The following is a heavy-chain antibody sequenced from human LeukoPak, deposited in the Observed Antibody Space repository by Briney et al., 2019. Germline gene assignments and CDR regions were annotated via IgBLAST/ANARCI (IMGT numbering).Heavy chain of an antibody. J-gene: IGHJ4*02. Sequence: SETLSLTCAVYGGSFSGYYWSWIRQPPGKGLEWIGEINHSGTTHYNPSLKSRVTIAVDTSKNQFSLKLISVTAADTAVYYCATIRAPKYYYDSSPKYFDYWGQGTLVTVSS. D-gene: IGHD3-22*01. CDR3: ATIRAPKYYYDSSPKYFDY. CDR2: INHSGTT. CDR1: GGSFSGYY. V-gene: IGHV4-34*01.